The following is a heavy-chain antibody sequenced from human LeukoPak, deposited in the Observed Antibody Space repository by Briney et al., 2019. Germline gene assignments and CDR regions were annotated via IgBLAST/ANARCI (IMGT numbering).Heavy chain of an antibody. CDR2: VYYSGST. Sequence: SETLSLTCTVSGGSISSSSYYWGWIRQPPGKGLEWIGSVYYSGSTYYNPSLKRRVTISVDTSKNKFSLKLSSVTAADTAVYYCARNGWTRAIDYWGQGTLVTVSS. V-gene: IGHV4-39*07. J-gene: IGHJ4*02. D-gene: IGHD3/OR15-3a*01. CDR1: GGSISSSSYY. CDR3: ARNGWTRAIDY.